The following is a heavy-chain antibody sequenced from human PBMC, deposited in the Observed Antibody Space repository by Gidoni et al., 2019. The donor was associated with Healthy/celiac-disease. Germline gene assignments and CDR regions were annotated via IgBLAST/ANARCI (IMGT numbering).Heavy chain of an antibody. CDR2: ISSSSSYI. Sequence: EVQLVESGGGLVKPGGSLRLSCAASGFTFSSYSMNWVRQAPGKGLEWVSSISSSSSYIYYADSVKGRFTISRDNAKNSLYLQMNSLRAEDTAVYYCARGYYDFWSGYYANYYYYYGMDVWGQGTTVTVSS. CDR1: GFTFSSYS. V-gene: IGHV3-21*01. CDR3: ARGYYDFWSGYYANYYYYYGMDV. J-gene: IGHJ6*02. D-gene: IGHD3-3*01.